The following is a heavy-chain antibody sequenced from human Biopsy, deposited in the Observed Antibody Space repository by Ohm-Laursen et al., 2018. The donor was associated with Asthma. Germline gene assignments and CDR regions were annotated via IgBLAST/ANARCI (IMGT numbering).Heavy chain of an antibody. CDR1: GFTFSSSA. CDR2: ITGSGGTT. J-gene: IGHJ4*02. V-gene: IGHV3-23*01. CDR3: AKDFRGIAVAGDRGFDY. Sequence: SLRLSCAGSGFTFSSSAMSWVRQAPGKGLERVSAITGSGGTTYYADSVRGRFTISRDNSKSTLFLQMDSLSAEDTAVYYCAKDFRGIAVAGDRGFDYWGQGTLVTVSS. D-gene: IGHD6-19*01.